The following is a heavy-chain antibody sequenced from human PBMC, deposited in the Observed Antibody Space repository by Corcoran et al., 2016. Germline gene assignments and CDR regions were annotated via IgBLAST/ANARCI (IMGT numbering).Heavy chain of an antibody. Sequence: EVQLVESGGGLVKPGGSLRLSCAASGFTFSNAWMNWVRQAPGKGLEWVGRIKSKTDGGTTDYAAPVKGRFTISRDDSKNTLYLQMNSRKTEDTAVYYCTIDSLIKYDFWSGYSPPFDYWGQGTLVTVSS. CDR1: GFTFSNAW. V-gene: IGHV3-15*07. CDR2: IKSKTDGGTT. D-gene: IGHD3-3*01. J-gene: IGHJ4*02. CDR3: TIDSLIKYDFWSGYSPPFDY.